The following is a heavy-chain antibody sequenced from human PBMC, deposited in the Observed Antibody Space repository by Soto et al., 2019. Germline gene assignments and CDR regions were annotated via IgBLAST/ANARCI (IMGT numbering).Heavy chain of an antibody. CDR2: ISGSGGST. D-gene: IGHD2-15*01. Sequence: EVQLLESGGGLVQPGGSLRLSCAASGFTFSSYAMSWVRQAPGKGLEWVSAISGSGGSTYYADSVKGRFTISRDNSKNTLYLQMNSLRAEDTAVYYCAKDWWYCSGGSCYPDYWGQGTLVTVSS. CDR1: GFTFSSYA. CDR3: AKDWWYCSGGSCYPDY. J-gene: IGHJ4*02. V-gene: IGHV3-23*01.